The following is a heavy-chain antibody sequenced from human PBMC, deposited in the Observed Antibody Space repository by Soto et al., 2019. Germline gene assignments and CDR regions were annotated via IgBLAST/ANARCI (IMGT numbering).Heavy chain of an antibody. V-gene: IGHV4-59*08. CDR1: GDSVSSYY. CDR3: VRHGGYGRFDP. Sequence: QVQLQQSGPGLVKPSETLSLTCTVSGDSVSSYYWDWIRQPPGKGLEWIGFFFYSGNTNYNPSLKSRATISVDTSKNQLSLKLTSVTAADTAVYFCVRHGGYGRFDPWGQGTLVTVSS. J-gene: IGHJ5*02. D-gene: IGHD6-19*01. CDR2: FFYSGNT.